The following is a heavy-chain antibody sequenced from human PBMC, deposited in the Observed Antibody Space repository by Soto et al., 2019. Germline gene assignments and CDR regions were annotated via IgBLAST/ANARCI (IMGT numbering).Heavy chain of an antibody. Sequence: QVQLQESGPGLVKPSQTLSLTCTVSGGSISSGGYYWSWIRQHPGRGLEWIGDTHYSGSTYYNPSRKSRTTISVELSKNQFYLDMSFVTVAEPAVYYCAGVFPPTGDQAAFDIWGQGTMVTVSS. V-gene: IGHV4-31*03. CDR2: THYSGST. J-gene: IGHJ3*02. D-gene: IGHD7-27*01. CDR3: AGVFPPTGDQAAFDI. CDR1: GGSISSGGYY.